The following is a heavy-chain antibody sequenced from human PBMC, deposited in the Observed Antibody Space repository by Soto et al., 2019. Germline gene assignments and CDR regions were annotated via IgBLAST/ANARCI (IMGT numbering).Heavy chain of an antibody. CDR3: VNIAYCCHDCYSPFDF. D-gene: IGHD2-21*02. V-gene: IGHV2-5*04. J-gene: IGHJ4*02. Sequence: SGPTLVNPTQTLTVTCTFSGFPLSSSGVGVGWVRQPPGKALEWLAVIYWNDDSRYNPSLRTRLSITKDTSKNQVVLTMSNMGPVDAGTYYCVNIAYCCHDCYSPFDFWGQGSPVTV. CDR2: IYWNDDS. CDR1: GFPLSSSGVG.